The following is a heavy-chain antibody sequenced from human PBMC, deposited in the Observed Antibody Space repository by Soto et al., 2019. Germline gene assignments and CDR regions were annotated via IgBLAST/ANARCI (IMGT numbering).Heavy chain of an antibody. D-gene: IGHD6-19*01. CDR2: ISGSGSTK. CDR3: ARRGDGYRTGWSAFNI. J-gene: IGHJ3*02. CDR1: GFTFSSYE. Sequence: PGGSLRLSCAASGFTFSSYEMDWVRQAPGKGLEWVSYISGSGSTKYYADSVKGRFTISRDNADNSLYLQMSSLRVDDTAVYHCARRGDGYRTGWSAFNIWGQGTLVTVSS. V-gene: IGHV3-48*03.